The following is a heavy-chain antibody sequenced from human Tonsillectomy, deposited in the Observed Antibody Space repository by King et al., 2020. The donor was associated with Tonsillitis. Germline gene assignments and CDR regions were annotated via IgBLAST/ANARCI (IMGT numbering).Heavy chain of an antibody. V-gene: IGHV3-30*04. CDR1: GFTFSSYA. CDR3: AREPDGYSFDY. D-gene: IGHD3-22*01. J-gene: IGHJ4*02. CDR2: ISYDGSNK. Sequence: HVQLVESGGGVVQPGRSLRLSCAASGFTFSSYAMHWVRQAPGKGLEWVAVISYDGSNKYYVDSVKGRFTISRDNSKNTLYLQMNSLRAEETAVYYCAREPDGYSFDYWGQGTLVTVSS.